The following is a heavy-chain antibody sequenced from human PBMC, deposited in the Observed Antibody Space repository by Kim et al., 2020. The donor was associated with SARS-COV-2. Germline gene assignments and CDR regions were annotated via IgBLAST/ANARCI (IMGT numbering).Heavy chain of an antibody. V-gene: IGHV3-23*01. CDR1: GFTFSSYD. D-gene: IGHD5-12*01. Sequence: GGSLRLSCAASGFTFSSYDMTWVRQAPGKGLEWVAVVGVSGGMTTYADSVNGRFTVSRDDSKNTVYVQMNSLRAEDTAVYYCARHKIRGFWFFDLWGRGTLVTVSS. CDR2: VGVSGGMT. J-gene: IGHJ2*01. CDR3: ARHKIRGFWFFDL.